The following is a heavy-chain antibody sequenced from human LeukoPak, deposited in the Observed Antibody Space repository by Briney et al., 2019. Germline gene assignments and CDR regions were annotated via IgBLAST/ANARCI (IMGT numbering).Heavy chain of an antibody. V-gene: IGHV3-23*01. D-gene: IGHD1-26*01. CDR2: ISGSGGST. CDR3: AKAYGRVGATPGDGAFDI. J-gene: IGHJ3*02. CDR1: GFTFSSYA. Sequence: PGGSLRLSCAASGFTFSSYAMSWVRQAPGKGLEWVSAISGSGGSTYYADSVKGRFTISRDNSKNTLYLQMNSLRAEDTAVYYCAKAYGRVGATPGDGAFDIWGQGTMVTVSS.